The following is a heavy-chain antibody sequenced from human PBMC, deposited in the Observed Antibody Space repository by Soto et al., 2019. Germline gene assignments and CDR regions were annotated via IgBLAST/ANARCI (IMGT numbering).Heavy chain of an antibody. CDR2: ISESSSNT. J-gene: IGHJ5*01. CDR3: AKKPNGFDS. CDR1: GLTFSRHA. Sequence: EVQLLESGGGLVQPGGSLRLSCAASGLTFSRHAMAWVRQAPGKGLEWLSSISESSSNTYYADSVKGRFTISKDNSKNMLYLQINSLRDEDTAVYYCAKKPNGFDSWGQGTLVTVSS. V-gene: IGHV3-23*01.